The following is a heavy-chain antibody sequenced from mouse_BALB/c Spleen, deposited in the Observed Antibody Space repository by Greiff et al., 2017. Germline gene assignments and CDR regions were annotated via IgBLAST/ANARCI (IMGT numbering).Heavy chain of an antibody. CDR1: GYSITSDYA. CDR2: ISYSGST. D-gene: IGHD2-2*01. J-gene: IGHJ1*01. V-gene: IGHV3-2*02. CDR3: ARPAQNGYYWYFDV. Sequence: EVQLQQSGPGLVKPSQSLSLTCTVTGYSITSDYAWNWIRQFPGNKLEWMGYISYSGSTSYNPSLKSRISITRDTSKNQFFLQLNSVTTEDTATYYCARPAQNGYYWYFDVWGAGTTVTVSS.